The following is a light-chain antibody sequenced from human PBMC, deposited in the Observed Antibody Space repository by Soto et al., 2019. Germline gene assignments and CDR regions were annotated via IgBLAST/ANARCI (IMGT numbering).Light chain of an antibody. J-gene: IGKJ1*01. V-gene: IGKV3-15*01. Sequence: EVVMTQSPATLSVSPGERATLSCRASQSVSSNLVWYQQKPGQASRLLIYGASTRATGTPARFSGSGSGTEFTLTISSLQSEDFAVYHCQQHNNWPRTFGQGTKVEIK. CDR3: QQHNNWPRT. CDR1: QSVSSN. CDR2: GAS.